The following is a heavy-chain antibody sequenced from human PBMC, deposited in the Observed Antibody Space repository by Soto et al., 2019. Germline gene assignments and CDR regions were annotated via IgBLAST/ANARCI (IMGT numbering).Heavy chain of an antibody. CDR2: ISYDGSNK. CDR1: GFTFSSYG. CDR3: AKDHRRIAVAAPLGP. J-gene: IGHJ5*02. D-gene: IGHD6-19*01. V-gene: IGHV3-30*18. Sequence: QVQLVESGGGVVQPGRSLRLSCAASGFTFSSYGMHWVRQAPGKGLEWVAVISYDGSNKYYADSVKGRFTISRDNSKNTLYLQMNSLRAEDTAVYYCAKDHRRIAVAAPLGPWGQGTLVTVS.